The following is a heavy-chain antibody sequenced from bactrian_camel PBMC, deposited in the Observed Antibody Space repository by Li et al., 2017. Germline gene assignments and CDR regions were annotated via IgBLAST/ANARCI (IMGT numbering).Heavy chain of an antibody. V-gene: IGHV3S67*01. D-gene: IGHD5*01. CDR1: GYRYSGYC. Sequence: DVQLVESGGDSVQAGGSLRLSCGASGYRYSGYCLAWFRQAPGKEREEVASIDSDANINYADSVKGRFTMSRDNAKNTISLEMNGLKAEDTAMYYCAGDLFSLEPTPSPLPPQPVPPPTVCVGLSCCTANYWGQGTQVTVS. J-gene: IGHJ4*01. CDR3: AGDLFSLEPTPSPLPPQPVPPPTVCVGLSCCTANY. CDR2: IDSDANI.